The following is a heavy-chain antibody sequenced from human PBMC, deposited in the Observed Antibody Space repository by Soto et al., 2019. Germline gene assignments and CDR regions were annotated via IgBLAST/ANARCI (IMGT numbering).Heavy chain of an antibody. D-gene: IGHD2-21*02. V-gene: IGHV3-23*04. CDR1: GFIFTTSD. Sequence: EVQLVESEGGLVQPGGSLRLSCEASGFIFTTSDMSWVRQAPGKGLEWISSITITGDTTHYADSVKGRFTISRDNSRNTGYLQMNSLRVHDAAVYYCAKGGGGDHGYWGQGTLVAVSS. CDR3: AKGGGGDHGY. CDR2: ITITGDTT. J-gene: IGHJ4*02.